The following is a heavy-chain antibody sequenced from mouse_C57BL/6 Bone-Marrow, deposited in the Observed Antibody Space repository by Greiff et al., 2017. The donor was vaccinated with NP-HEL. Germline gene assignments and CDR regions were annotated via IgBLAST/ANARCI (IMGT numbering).Heavy chain of an antibody. CDR1: GFTFSSYG. CDR3: ARHRWLGYYAMDD. V-gene: IGHV5-6*01. D-gene: IGHD2-3*01. J-gene: IGHJ4*01. Sequence: EVKLMESGGDLVKPGGSLKLSCAASGFTFSSYGMSWVRQTPDKRLEWVATISSGGSYTYYPDSVKGRFTISRDNAKNTLYLQMSSLKSEDTAMYYCARHRWLGYYAMDDWGQGTSVTVSS. CDR2: ISSGGSYT.